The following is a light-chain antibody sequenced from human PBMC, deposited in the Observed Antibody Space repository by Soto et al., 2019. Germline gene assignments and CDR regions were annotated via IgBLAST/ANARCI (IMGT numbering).Light chain of an antibody. CDR2: WAY. J-gene: IGKJ1*01. Sequence: DSVMTQSPDSLPVSLGERTTINCTSSQSVLYSSNKKNYLAWFQQKSGQLPKLLIYWAYTRESAVPDRFSGSGSGTDFTLTISSLQPEYVADYYCQQYYNTPRTFGRGTKVEIK. CDR3: QQYYNTPRT. CDR1: QSVLYSSNKKNY. V-gene: IGKV4-1*01.